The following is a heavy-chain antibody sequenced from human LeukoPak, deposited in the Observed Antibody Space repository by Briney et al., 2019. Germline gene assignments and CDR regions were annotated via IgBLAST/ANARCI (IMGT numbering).Heavy chain of an antibody. J-gene: IGHJ3*02. Sequence: PGGSLRLSCAASGFTFSNYWMSWVRQAPGKGLEWVANIKQDGSEKYYVDSVKGRFTVSRDNAKNSLYLQMNSLRAEDTVVFYCARGGMVRRVMGAFDIWGQGTLVTVSS. CDR1: GFTFSNYW. V-gene: IGHV3-7*01. D-gene: IGHD3-10*01. CDR2: IKQDGSEK. CDR3: ARGGMVRRVMGAFDI.